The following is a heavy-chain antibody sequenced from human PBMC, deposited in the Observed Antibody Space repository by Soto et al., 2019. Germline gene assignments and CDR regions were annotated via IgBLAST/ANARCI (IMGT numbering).Heavy chain of an antibody. CDR3: ARGGGYDTRYYYYDMDV. V-gene: IGHV4-59*01. CDR2: IYYSGST. Sequence: ETLSLTCTVSGGSLSGYYWSWIRQPPGKGLEWIGYIYYSGSTNYNPSLKSRVTISVDTSKIRFSLRLTSVTAADTAVYYCARGGGYDTRYYYYDMDVWGQGTTVTVSS. CDR1: GGSLSGYY. D-gene: IGHD5-12*01. J-gene: IGHJ6*02.